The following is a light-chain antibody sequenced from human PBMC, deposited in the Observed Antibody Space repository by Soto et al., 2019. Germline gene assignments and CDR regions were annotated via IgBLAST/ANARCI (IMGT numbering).Light chain of an antibody. CDR2: GAS. J-gene: IGKJ1*01. CDR3: QQYNNWPTWT. V-gene: IGKV3-15*01. CDR1: KSISSN. Sequence: EIVMTQSPATLSVSPGERATLSCRAGKSISSNLAWYQLKPGQAPRLLIYGASTRATGIPARFSGSGSGTEFTLTISSLQSEDFAVYYCQQYNNWPTWTFGQGTKVDIK.